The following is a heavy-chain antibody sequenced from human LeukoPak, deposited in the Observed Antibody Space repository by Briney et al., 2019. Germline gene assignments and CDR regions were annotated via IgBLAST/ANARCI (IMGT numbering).Heavy chain of an antibody. CDR1: GGSFSGYY. D-gene: IGHD6-13*01. Sequence: SETLSLTCAVYGGSFSGYYWSWIRQPPGKGLEWIGEINHSGSTNYNPSLKSRVTISVDMSKNQFSLKLSSVTAADTAVYYCARDPSSSWFSWFDPWGQGTLVTVSS. J-gene: IGHJ5*02. V-gene: IGHV4-34*01. CDR2: INHSGST. CDR3: ARDPSSSWFSWFDP.